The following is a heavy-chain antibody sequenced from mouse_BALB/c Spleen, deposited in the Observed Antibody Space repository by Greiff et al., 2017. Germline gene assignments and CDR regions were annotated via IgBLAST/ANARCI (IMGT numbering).Heavy chain of an antibody. CDR1: GFTFSSFG. D-gene: IGHD2-2*01. CDR2: ISSGSSTI. Sequence: DVHLVESGGGLVQPGGSRKLSCAASGFTFSSFGMHWVRQAPEKGLEWVAYISSGSSTIYYADTVKGRFTISRDNPKNTLFLQMTSLRSEDTAVYYCEREKGYDYFDHGGQGTTLTVSS. J-gene: IGHJ2*01. V-gene: IGHV5-17*02. CDR3: EREKGYDYFDH.